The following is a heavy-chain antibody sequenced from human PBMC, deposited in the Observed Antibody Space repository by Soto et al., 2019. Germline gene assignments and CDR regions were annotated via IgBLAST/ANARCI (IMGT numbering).Heavy chain of an antibody. D-gene: IGHD3-10*01. CDR1: GGSISSYY. CDR2: IYYSGST. CDR3: AREGGSGRPFDY. Sequence: PSETLSLTCTVSGGSISSYYWSWIRQPPGKGLEWIGYIYYSGSTNYNPSLKSRVTISVDTSKNQFSLKLSSVTAADTAVYYCAREGGSGRPFDYWGQGTLVTVSS. V-gene: IGHV4-59*12. J-gene: IGHJ4*02.